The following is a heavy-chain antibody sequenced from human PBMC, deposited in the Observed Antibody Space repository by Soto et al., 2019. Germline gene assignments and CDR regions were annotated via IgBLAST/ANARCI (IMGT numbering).Heavy chain of an antibody. Sequence: ASVKVSCKASGGTLSSYAISWVRQAPGQGLEWMGGIIPIFGTANYAQKFQGRVTITADESTSTAYMELNRLRSDDTAVYYCARDQSPSSGWPGMDVWGQGTTVTVSS. CDR2: IIPIFGTA. V-gene: IGHV1-69*13. CDR3: ARDQSPSSGWPGMDV. CDR1: GGTLSSYA. D-gene: IGHD6-19*01. J-gene: IGHJ6*02.